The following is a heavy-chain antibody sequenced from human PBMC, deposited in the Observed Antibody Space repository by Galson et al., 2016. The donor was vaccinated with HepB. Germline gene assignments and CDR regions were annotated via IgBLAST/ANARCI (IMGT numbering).Heavy chain of an antibody. Sequence: TLSLTCTVSGGSTSSGGYYWSWIRQHPGKGLEWTGYINHSGTTYYNPSLKSRATISVDTSKNQFSLNLSSVTAADTAVYYCARVSGNAFDIWGHGTMVTVSS. CDR2: INHSGTT. J-gene: IGHJ3*02. V-gene: IGHV4-31*03. CDR1: GGSTSSGGYY. CDR3: ARVSGNAFDI.